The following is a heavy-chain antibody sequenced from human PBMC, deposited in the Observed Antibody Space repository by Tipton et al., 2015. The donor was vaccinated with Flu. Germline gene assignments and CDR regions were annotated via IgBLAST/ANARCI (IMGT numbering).Heavy chain of an antibody. V-gene: IGHV3-21*01. CDR1: GFTFRTYT. CDR2: ISGGSNNI. CDR3: ARDLVPAAPFDY. Sequence: SLRLSCAASGFTFRTYTMNWVRQAPGKGLEWVSSISGGSNNIYYADSVRGRFTISRDNADNSLFLHMNSLRADDTAVYYCARDLVPAAPFDYWGRGTLVTVSP. J-gene: IGHJ4*02. D-gene: IGHD2-2*01.